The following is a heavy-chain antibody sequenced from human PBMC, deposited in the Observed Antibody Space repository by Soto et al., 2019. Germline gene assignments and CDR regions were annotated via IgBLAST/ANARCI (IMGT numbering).Heavy chain of an antibody. CDR2: ISAYNGNT. V-gene: IGHV1-18*04. J-gene: IGHJ6*02. CDR3: ARHLNPYYDFMDV. Sequence: GASVKVXCKASGYTLTGYYMHWVRQAPGQGLEWMGWISAYNGNTNYAQKLQGRVTMTTDTSTSTAYMELRSLRSDDTAVYYCARHLNPYYDFMDVWGQGTTVTVSS. CDR1: GYTLTGYY. D-gene: IGHD3-3*01.